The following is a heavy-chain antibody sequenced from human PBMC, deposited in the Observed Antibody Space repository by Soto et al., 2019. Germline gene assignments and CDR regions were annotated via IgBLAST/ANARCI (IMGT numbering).Heavy chain of an antibody. CDR3: ARAIYDSSGYYYLYDWFDP. Sequence: WASVKVSCKASGGTFSSYTISWVRQAPGQGLEWMGRIIPILGIANYAQKFQGRVTITADKSTSTAYMELSSLRSEDTAVYYCARAIYDSSGYYYLYDWFDPWGQGTLVTVSS. V-gene: IGHV1-69*02. CDR1: GGTFSSYT. J-gene: IGHJ5*02. D-gene: IGHD3-22*01. CDR2: IIPILGIA.